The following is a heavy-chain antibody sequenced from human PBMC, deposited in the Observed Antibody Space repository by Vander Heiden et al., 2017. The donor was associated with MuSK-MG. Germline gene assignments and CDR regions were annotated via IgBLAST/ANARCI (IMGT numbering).Heavy chain of an antibody. CDR2: IYYSGST. CDR1: GGSISSSSYY. CDR3: ARHMPPDIVVVPAAIIPSHAFDI. V-gene: IGHV4-39*01. Sequence: QLQLQESGPGLVKPSETLSLTCTVSGGSISSSSYYWGWIRQPPGKGLEWIGSIYYSGSTYYNPSLKSRVTISVDTSKNQFSLKLSSVTAADTAVYYCARHMPPDIVVVPAAIIPSHAFDIWGQGTMVTVSS. D-gene: IGHD2-2*01. J-gene: IGHJ3*02.